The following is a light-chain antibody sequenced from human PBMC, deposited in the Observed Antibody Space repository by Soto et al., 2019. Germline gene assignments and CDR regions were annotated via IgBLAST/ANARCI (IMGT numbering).Light chain of an antibody. V-gene: IGKV1-5*01. CDR3: QQYNSSPWA. J-gene: IGKJ1*01. Sequence: DIQMTQSPSTLSASVGDRVTITCRASQSISSWLAWYQQKPGKAPKLLIYDASSLESGVPSRFSGSGSGTEFTLTISSLQPDDFATYYCQQYNSSPWAFGQGTKVEI. CDR1: QSISSW. CDR2: DAS.